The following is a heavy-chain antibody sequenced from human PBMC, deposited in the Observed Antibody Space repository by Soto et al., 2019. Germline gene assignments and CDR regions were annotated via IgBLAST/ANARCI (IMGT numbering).Heavy chain of an antibody. CDR2: ISSSSSYI. V-gene: IGHV3-21*01. CDR3: ARRVDRSGWTASYYGMDV. D-gene: IGHD6-19*01. J-gene: IGHJ6*02. Sequence: ALRLSCAASGFTFSSYSMNWVRQAPGKGLEWVSSISSSSSYIYYADSVKGRFTISRDNAKNSLYLQMNSLRAEDTAVYYCARRVDRSGWTASYYGMDVWGQGTTVTVSS. CDR1: GFTFSSYS.